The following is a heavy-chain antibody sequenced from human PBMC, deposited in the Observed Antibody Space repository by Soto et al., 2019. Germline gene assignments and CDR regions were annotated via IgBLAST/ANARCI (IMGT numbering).Heavy chain of an antibody. CDR1: GFSLSTSGVG. CDR3: AHRLNYYDSSGYRSYFDY. D-gene: IGHD3-22*01. J-gene: IGHJ4*02. Sequence: SGPTLVNPTQTLTLTCTFSGFSLSTSGVGVGWIRQPPGKALEWLALIYWNDDKRYSPSLKSRLTITKDTSKNQVVLTMTNMDPVDTATYYCAHRLNYYDSSGYRSYFDYWGQGTLVTVSS. V-gene: IGHV2-5*01. CDR2: IYWNDDK.